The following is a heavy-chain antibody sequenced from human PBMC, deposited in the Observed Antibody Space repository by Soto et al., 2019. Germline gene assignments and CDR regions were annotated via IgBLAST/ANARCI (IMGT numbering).Heavy chain of an antibody. CDR1: GFSLSTSGVA. D-gene: IGHD3-10*01. J-gene: IGHJ3*02. Sequence: QITLKESGPTLVKPTQTLTLTCTFSGFSLSTSGVAVGWIRQPPGKALEWLALIYWDDDKRYSPSLKNRLTITKDTSKNQVVLIMTNMDPVDTATYYCAHRPAHYAFEIWGQGTMVTVSS. V-gene: IGHV2-5*02. CDR2: IYWDDDK. CDR3: AHRPAHYAFEI.